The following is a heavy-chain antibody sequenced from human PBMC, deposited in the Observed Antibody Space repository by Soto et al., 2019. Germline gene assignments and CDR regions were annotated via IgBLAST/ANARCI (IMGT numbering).Heavy chain of an antibody. Sequence: EVQLLESGGGLVQPGGSLRLSCAASGFTFSSYAMTWVRQAPGRGLEWFSALSGSGFSTYYADSVKGRFTISRDNSKNPLYLQMNSLRAEDTAVYYCAKGGGSKDYYDTSGYYLYYYYAMDVWGQGTTVTVSS. CDR2: LSGSGFST. V-gene: IGHV3-23*01. J-gene: IGHJ6*02. D-gene: IGHD3-22*01. CDR3: AKGGGSKDYYDTSGYYLYYYYAMDV. CDR1: GFTFSSYA.